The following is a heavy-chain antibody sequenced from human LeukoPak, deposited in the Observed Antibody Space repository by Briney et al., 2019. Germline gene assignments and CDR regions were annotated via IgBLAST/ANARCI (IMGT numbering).Heavy chain of an antibody. V-gene: IGHV1-2*02. J-gene: IGHJ4*02. D-gene: IGHD5-12*01. Sequence: EASVKVSCKASRYTFTGYYMHWVRQAPGQGLEWMGWISPNSGGTNYAQKFQGRVTMTRDTSISTAYMELSRLRSDDTAVYYCARDRAVATIGGVDYWGQGTLVTVSS. CDR2: ISPNSGGT. CDR1: RYTFTGYY. CDR3: ARDRAVATIGGVDY.